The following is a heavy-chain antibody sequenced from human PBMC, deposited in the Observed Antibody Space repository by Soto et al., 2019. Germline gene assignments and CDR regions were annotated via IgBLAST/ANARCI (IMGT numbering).Heavy chain of an antibody. Sequence: GASVKVSCKASGYTFTSYGISWVRQAPGQGLEWMGWISAYNGNTNYAQKLQGRFTISRDNSKNMLYPQMNNLRVDDTAIYFCAKVPEYRDGSSFYYFDSWGQGAPVTVSS. CDR2: ISAYNGNT. V-gene: IGHV1-18*01. CDR1: GYTFTSYG. J-gene: IGHJ4*02. CDR3: AKVPEYRDGSSFYYFDS. D-gene: IGHD6-6*01.